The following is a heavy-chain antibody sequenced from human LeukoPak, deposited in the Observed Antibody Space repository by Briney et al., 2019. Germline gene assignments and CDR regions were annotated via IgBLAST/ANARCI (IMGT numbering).Heavy chain of an antibody. CDR1: GGSISGSHYY. V-gene: IGHV4-39*01. Sequence: SETLSPTCIVSGGSISGSHYYWAWIRQSPGKGLEWIGMINYSGNTYYNPSLWSRATISVGTSTNQFSLNLNSVTAADTAVYYCARGYDYWGQGTLVTVSS. D-gene: IGHD6-13*01. CDR2: INYSGNT. J-gene: IGHJ4*02. CDR3: ARGYDY.